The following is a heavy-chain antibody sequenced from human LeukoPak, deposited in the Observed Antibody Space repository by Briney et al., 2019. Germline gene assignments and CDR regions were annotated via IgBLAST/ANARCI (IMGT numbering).Heavy chain of an antibody. Sequence: ASVKVSCKASGYTFTSYGISWVRQAPGQGLEWMGWISAYNGNTNYAQKLQGRVTMTTDTSTSTAYMELRSLRSDDTAVYYCARRGYDILIGYYEGVDYWGQGTLVTVSS. CDR2: ISAYNGNT. D-gene: IGHD3-9*01. CDR3: ARRGYDILIGYYEGVDY. J-gene: IGHJ4*02. CDR1: GYTFTSYG. V-gene: IGHV1-18*01.